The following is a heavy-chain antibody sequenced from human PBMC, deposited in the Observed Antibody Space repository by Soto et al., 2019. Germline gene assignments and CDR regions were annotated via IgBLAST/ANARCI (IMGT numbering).Heavy chain of an antibody. J-gene: IGHJ5*02. CDR3: ARGWVVAAISMSGWFDP. V-gene: IGHV4-34*01. Sequence: SETLSLTCAVYGGSFSGYYWSWIRQPPGKGLEWIGEINHSGSTNYNPSLKSRVTISVDTSKNQFSLKLSSVTAADTAVYYCARGWVVAAISMSGWFDPWGQGTLVTVSS. CDR1: GGSFSGYY. D-gene: IGHD2-15*01. CDR2: INHSGST.